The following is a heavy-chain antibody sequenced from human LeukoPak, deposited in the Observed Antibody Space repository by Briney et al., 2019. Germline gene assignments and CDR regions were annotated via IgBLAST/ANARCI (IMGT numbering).Heavy chain of an antibody. CDR2: ISGSGGST. J-gene: IGHJ4*02. CDR3: AIDYGDYGGLDY. D-gene: IGHD4-17*01. V-gene: IGHV3-23*01. CDR1: GFTFSSYA. Sequence: QTGGSLRLSCAASGFTFSSYAMSWVRQAPGKGLEWVSAISGSGGSTYYADSVKGRFTISRDNSKNTLYLQMNSLRAEDTAVYYCAIDYGDYGGLDYWGQGTLVTVSS.